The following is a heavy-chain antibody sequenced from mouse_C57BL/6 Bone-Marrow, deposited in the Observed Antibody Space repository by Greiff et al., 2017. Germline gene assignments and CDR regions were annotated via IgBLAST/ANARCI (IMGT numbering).Heavy chain of an antibody. CDR2: INPNNGGT. CDR3: ARSGTTAHFDY. D-gene: IGHD1-2*01. V-gene: IGHV1-18*01. Sequence: VQLKESGPELVKPGASVKIPCKASGYTFTDYNMDWVKQSHGKSLEWIGDINPNNGGTIYNQKFKGKATLTVDKSSSTAYMELRSLTSEDTAVYYCARSGTTAHFDYWGQGTTLTVSS. CDR1: GYTFTDYN. J-gene: IGHJ2*01.